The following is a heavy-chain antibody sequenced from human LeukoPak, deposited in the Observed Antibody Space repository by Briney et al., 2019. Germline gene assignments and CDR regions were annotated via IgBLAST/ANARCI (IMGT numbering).Heavy chain of an antibody. CDR1: GFTFRSYN. CDR2: ISSSSSYI. Sequence: GGSLRLSCAASGFTFRSYNMNWVRQAPGKRPEWVSSISSSSSYIYYADSVKGRFTISRDNAKNSLYLQMNSLRAEDTALYYCARGASRADYWGKGTLVTVSS. J-gene: IGHJ4*02. CDR3: ARGASRADY. V-gene: IGHV3-21*01.